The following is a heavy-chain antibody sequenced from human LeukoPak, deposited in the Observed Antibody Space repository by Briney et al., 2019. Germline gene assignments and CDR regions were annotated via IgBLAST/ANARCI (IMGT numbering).Heavy chain of an antibody. Sequence: GGPLRLSCAASGFTFSSYSMNWVRQAPGKGLEWVSYISSSSSTIYYADSVKGRFTISRDNAKNSLYLQMNSLRAEDTAVYYCARDGSIAVASFDYWGQGTLVTVSS. CDR1: GFTFSSYS. CDR2: ISSSSSTI. J-gene: IGHJ4*02. CDR3: ARDGSIAVASFDY. V-gene: IGHV3-48*01. D-gene: IGHD6-19*01.